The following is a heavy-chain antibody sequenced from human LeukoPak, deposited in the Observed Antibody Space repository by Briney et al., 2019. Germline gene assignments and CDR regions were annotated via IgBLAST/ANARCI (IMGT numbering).Heavy chain of an antibody. CDR2: ISSSGSTI. D-gene: IGHD6-13*01. Sequence: GGSLRLSCAASGFTFSSYEMNWVRQAPGKGLEWVSYISSSGSTIYYADSVKGRFTISRDNAKNSLYLQMNSLRAEDTAVYYCARGSHLNSSSWYGGNDYWGQGTLATVSS. CDR1: GFTFSSYE. V-gene: IGHV3-48*03. J-gene: IGHJ4*02. CDR3: ARGSHLNSSSWYGGNDY.